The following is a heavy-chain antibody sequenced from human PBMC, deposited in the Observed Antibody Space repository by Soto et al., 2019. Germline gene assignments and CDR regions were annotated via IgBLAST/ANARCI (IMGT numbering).Heavy chain of an antibody. J-gene: IGHJ4*02. D-gene: IGHD1-26*01. CDR2: IHHSGST. Sequence: PSETLSLTCAVSGGSISSNNWWTWVRQPPGKGLEWIGEIHHSGSTNYNPSLESRVTISVDKSKNHFSLNLNSVTAADTAVYYCARRGGGNYPFYFDYWGQGALVTVSS. CDR3: ARRGGGNYPFYFDY. V-gene: IGHV4-4*02. CDR1: GGSISSNNW.